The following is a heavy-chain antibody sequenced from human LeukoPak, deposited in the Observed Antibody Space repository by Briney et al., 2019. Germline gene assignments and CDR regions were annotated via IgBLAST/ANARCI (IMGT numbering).Heavy chain of an antibody. CDR2: ISAYNGNT. CDR1: GYTFTSYG. D-gene: IGHD3-10*01. J-gene: IGHJ4*02. V-gene: IGHV1-18*01. Sequence: GASVKVSCKASGYTFTSYGISWVRQAPGQGLEWMGWISAYNGNTNYAQKLQGRVTMTRDTSTSTVYMELSSLRSEDTAVYYCARDHYYGSGSYYNPLDYWGQGTLVTASS. CDR3: ARDHYYGSGSYYNPLDY.